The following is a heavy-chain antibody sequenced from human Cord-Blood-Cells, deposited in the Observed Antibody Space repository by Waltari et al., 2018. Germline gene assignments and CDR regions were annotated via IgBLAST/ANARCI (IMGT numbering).Heavy chain of an antibody. D-gene: IGHD6-6*01. CDR1: GFTFGSFS. Sequence: EVQLVESGGGLVKPGGSLRLSCAASGFTFGSFSITWVRPAPGKGLEWVSSISSSSSYIYYADSVKGRFTISRDNAKNSLYLQMNSLRAEDTAVYYCARDKRGAARDAFDIWGQGTMVTVSS. J-gene: IGHJ3*02. V-gene: IGHV3-21*01. CDR3: ARDKRGAARDAFDI. CDR2: ISSSSSYI.